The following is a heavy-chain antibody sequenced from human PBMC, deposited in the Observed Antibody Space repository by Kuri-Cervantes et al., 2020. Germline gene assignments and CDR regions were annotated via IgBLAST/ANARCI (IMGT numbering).Heavy chain of an antibody. D-gene: IGHD3-22*01. CDR3: AKSSYYYDTSDYYYLSALVPYYFDC. J-gene: IGHJ4*02. CDR1: GFTFSSSW. Sequence: GESLKISCAAYGFTFSSSWVHWVRQAPGKGLVWVSRISSDGSSFSHADSVKGRFTISRDNAKNSLYLQMNSLRAEDTALYYCAKSSYYYDTSDYYYLSALVPYYFDCWGQGTLVTVSS. V-gene: IGHV3-74*01. CDR2: ISSDGSSF.